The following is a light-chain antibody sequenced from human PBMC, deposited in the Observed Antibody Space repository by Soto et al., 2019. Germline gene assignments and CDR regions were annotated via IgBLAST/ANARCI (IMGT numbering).Light chain of an antibody. CDR2: DVS. CDR1: SSDVGGYNY. CDR3: SSYTSSSTV. J-gene: IGLJ2*01. Sequence: QSALTQPASVSGSPGQSITISCTGTSSDVGGYNYVSWYQQHPGKAPKLMIYDVSNRPSGVSNRFSGSESGNTASLTISGLQAEDEADYYCSSYTSSSTVFGGGTQLT. V-gene: IGLV2-14*01.